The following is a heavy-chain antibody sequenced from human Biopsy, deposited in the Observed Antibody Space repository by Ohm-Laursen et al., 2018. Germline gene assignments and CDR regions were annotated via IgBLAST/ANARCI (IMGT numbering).Heavy chain of an antibody. J-gene: IGHJ6*02. D-gene: IGHD2/OR15-2a*01. Sequence: LRLSCASSGFTFSNSGMHWVRQAPGTGLERVAAISYDESKTDYGDSVKGRLNISRDNSKNTLDLQMSSLRVEDTAVYFCAKDKGTFNFYYYGMDVWGQGTTVTVSS. CDR3: AKDKGTFNFYYYGMDV. V-gene: IGHV3-30*18. CDR1: GFTFSNSG. CDR2: ISYDESKT.